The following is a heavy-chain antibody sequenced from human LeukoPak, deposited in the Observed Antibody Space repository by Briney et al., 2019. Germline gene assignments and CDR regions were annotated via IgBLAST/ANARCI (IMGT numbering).Heavy chain of an antibody. CDR3: TRNEDYYDSNSYHYY. Sequence: GGSLRLSCAASGFTFSSYAMSWVCQAPGKGLEWVSAISGSGGSTYYADSVKGRFTISRDNSKNTVYLQMNSLRVEDTAVYYCTRNEDYYDSNSYHYYWGQGTLVTVSS. V-gene: IGHV3-23*01. J-gene: IGHJ4*02. D-gene: IGHD3-22*01. CDR1: GFTFSSYA. CDR2: ISGSGGST.